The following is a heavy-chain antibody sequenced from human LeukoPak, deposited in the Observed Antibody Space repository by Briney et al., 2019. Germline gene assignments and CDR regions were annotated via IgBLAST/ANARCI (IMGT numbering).Heavy chain of an antibody. CDR3: ARVSHYGSGWFGP. J-gene: IGHJ5*02. D-gene: IGHD3-10*01. V-gene: IGHV3-48*01. CDR1: GFTFSSYG. Sequence: KPGGSLRLSCAASGFTFSSYGMSWVRQAPGKGLEWGSYISSSSNTIYYADSVKGRFTISRDNAKNSLYLQMNSLRAEDTAVYYCARVSHYGSGWFGPWGQGTLVTVSS. CDR2: ISSSSNTI.